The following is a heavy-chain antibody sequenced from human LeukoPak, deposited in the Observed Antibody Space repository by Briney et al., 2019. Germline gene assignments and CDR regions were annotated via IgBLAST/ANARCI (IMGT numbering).Heavy chain of an antibody. Sequence: GGSLRLSCAASGFTFSSFNMNWVRQAPGQGLEWVSSITSSSRYIYYADSVKGRFTISRDNAKNSLYLQMNSLRAEDTAVYYCGRDLGGRSGYWGQGTLVTVSS. V-gene: IGHV3-21*01. CDR3: GRDLGGRSGY. CDR1: GFTFSSFN. CDR2: ITSSSRYI. D-gene: IGHD1-26*01. J-gene: IGHJ4*02.